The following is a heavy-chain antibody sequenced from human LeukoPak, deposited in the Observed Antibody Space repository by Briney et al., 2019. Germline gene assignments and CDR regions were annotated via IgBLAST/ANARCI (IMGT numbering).Heavy chain of an antibody. J-gene: IGHJ5*02. V-gene: IGHV1-18*01. CDR3: ARDGPDIVVVVAATLAWFDP. CDR2: ISAYNGNT. CDR1: GYTFTSYG. D-gene: IGHD2-15*01. Sequence: GASVKVSCKASGYTFTSYGISWVRQAPGQGLEWMGWISAYNGNTNYAQKLQGRVTMTTDTSTSTAYMELRSLRSDDTAVYYCARDGPDIVVVVAATLAWFDPWGQGTLVTVSS.